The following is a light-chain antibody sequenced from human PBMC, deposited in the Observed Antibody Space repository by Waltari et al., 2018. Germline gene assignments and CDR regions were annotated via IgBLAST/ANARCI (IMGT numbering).Light chain of an antibody. J-gene: IGKJ1*01. V-gene: IGKV1-9*01. CDR1: QGINNY. CDR3: QQLNSYQWT. Sequence: IQLTQSPSSLSASVGDRVTITCRASQGINNYLACYQQKPGKAPKLLIYAASTLQSWVPSRFSGSGSGTDFTLTISSLQPEDFASYYCQQLNSYQWTFGQGTKVEVK. CDR2: AAS.